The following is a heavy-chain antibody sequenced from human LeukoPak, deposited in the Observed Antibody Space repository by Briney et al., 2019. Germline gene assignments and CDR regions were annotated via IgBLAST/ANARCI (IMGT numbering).Heavy chain of an antibody. CDR2: IIPIFGTA. CDR3: ASSPRGYSYGTYFDY. V-gene: IGHV1-69*05. J-gene: IGHJ4*02. Sequence: GASVKVSCKASGGTFSSYAISWVRQAPGQGLEWMGRIIPIFGTANYAQKFQGRVTMTTDESTSTAYMELSSLRSEDTAVYYCASSPRGYSYGTYFDYWGQGTLVTVSS. CDR1: GGTFSSYA. D-gene: IGHD5-18*01.